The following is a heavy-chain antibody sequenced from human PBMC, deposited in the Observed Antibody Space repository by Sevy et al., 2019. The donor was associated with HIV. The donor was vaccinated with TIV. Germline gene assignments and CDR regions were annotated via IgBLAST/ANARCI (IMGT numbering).Heavy chain of an antibody. CDR3: AKDGGRNWDQFFFDY. J-gene: IGHJ4*02. CDR1: GFTFSSFG. D-gene: IGHD7-27*01. Sequence: GGSLRLSCEASGFTFSSFGMSWVRQAPGKGLEWVSGISGTGGSTYYADSVKGRFTISRDNSKNTLYIHMISLRAEDMAVYYCAKDGGRNWDQFFFDYWGQGTLVTVSS. CDR2: ISGTGGST. V-gene: IGHV3-23*01.